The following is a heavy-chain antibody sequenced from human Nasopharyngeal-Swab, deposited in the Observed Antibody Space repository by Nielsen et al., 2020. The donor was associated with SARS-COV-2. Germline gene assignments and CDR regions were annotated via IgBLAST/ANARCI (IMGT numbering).Heavy chain of an antibody. Sequence: WIRQPPGKGLEWVSYIGSSGGATYYADSVKDRFTISRDNAKKSLYLQMNSLRAEDTAVYYCARVLTGTFYYDSSGYPDYWGQGTLVTVSS. J-gene: IGHJ4*02. D-gene: IGHD3-22*01. V-gene: IGHV3-11*01. CDR2: IGSSGGAT. CDR3: ARVLTGTFYYDSSGYPDY.